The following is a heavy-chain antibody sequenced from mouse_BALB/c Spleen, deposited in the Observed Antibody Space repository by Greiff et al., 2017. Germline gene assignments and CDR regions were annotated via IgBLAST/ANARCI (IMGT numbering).Heavy chain of an antibody. CDR3: ARSGDGNYPFDY. CDR1: GFTFSSYA. V-gene: IGHV5-9-4*01. D-gene: IGHD2-1*01. CDR2: ISSGGSYT. Sequence: DVMLVESGGGLVKPGGSLKLSCAASGFTFSSYAMSWVRQSPEKRLEWVAEISSGGSYTYYPDTVTGRFTISRDNAKNTLYLEMSSLRSEDTAMYYCARSGDGNYPFDYWGQGTTLTVSS. J-gene: IGHJ2*01.